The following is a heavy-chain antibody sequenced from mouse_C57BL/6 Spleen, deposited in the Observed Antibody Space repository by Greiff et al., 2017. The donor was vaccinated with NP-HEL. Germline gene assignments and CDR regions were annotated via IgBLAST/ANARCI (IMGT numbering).Heavy chain of an antibody. J-gene: IGHJ3*01. CDR2: ISDGGSYT. CDR3: AREEPGFAY. V-gene: IGHV5-4*01. CDR1: GFTFSSYA. Sequence: EVHLVESGGGLVKPGGSLKLSCAASGFTFSSYAMSWVRQTPEKRLEWVATISDGGSYTYYPDNVKGRFTISRDNAKNNLYLQMSHLKSEDTAMYYCAREEPGFAYWGQGTLVTVSA.